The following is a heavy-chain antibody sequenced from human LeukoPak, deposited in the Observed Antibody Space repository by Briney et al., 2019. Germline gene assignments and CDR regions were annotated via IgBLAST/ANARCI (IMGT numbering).Heavy chain of an antibody. CDR2: IQASGTT. CDR3: ARKVLNNWFDP. Sequence: SETLSLTCTVSGGSINNYYWSWIRQSAGKGLEWIGRIQASGTTNYNPSLKSRVTMSVDTSKNQFSLKLTSVTAADTAVYYCARKVLNNWFDPWGQGTLVTVSS. V-gene: IGHV4-4*07. CDR1: GGSINNYY. J-gene: IGHJ5*02.